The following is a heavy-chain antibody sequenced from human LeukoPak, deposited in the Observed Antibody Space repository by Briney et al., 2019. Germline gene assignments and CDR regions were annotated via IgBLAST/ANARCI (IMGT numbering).Heavy chain of an antibody. Sequence: GGSLRLSCAASGFLFSSYEMNWVRQAPGQGLKWVSYISSSGSSIYYADSVKGRFTISRDNAKNSLSLQMNSLRAEDTAVYYCARVHYFESSGYFFRYWGRGTLVTVSS. V-gene: IGHV3-48*03. CDR1: GFLFSSYE. D-gene: IGHD3-22*01. CDR2: ISSSGSSI. CDR3: ARVHYFESSGYFFRY. J-gene: IGHJ4*02.